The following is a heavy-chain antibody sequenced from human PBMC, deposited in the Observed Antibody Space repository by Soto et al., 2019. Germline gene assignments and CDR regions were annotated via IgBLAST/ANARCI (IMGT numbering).Heavy chain of an antibody. D-gene: IGHD4-17*01. CDR3: ARGVTTVTTFDY. J-gene: IGHJ4*02. CDR2: INPSGGST. V-gene: IGHV1-46*01. CDR1: GYTFTSYY. Sequence: GASVKVSCKASGYTFTSYYMHWVRQAPGQGLEWMGIINPSGGSTSYAQKFQGRVTMTRDRSKNQFSLKLSSVTAADTAVYYCARGVTTVTTFDYWGQGTLVTAPQ.